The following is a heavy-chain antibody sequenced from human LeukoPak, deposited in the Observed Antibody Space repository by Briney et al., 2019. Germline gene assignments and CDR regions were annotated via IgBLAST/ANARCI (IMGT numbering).Heavy chain of an antibody. J-gene: IGHJ5*02. V-gene: IGHV1-2*02. Sequence: ASVKVSCKASGYTFTNYGISWVRQAPGQGLEWMGWINPNSGGTNYAQKFQGRVTMTRDTSISTAYMELSRLRSDDTAVYYCARERRVLMRRVVTAIGNWFDPWGQGTLVTVSS. CDR2: INPNSGGT. CDR3: ARERRVLMRRVVTAIGNWFDP. CDR1: GYTFTNYG. D-gene: IGHD2-21*02.